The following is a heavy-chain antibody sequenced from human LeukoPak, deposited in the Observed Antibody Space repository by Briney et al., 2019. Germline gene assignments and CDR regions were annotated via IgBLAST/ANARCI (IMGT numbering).Heavy chain of an antibody. CDR2: IYDSGST. CDR1: GGSISSYS. Sequence: SETLSLTCTVSGGSISSYSWSWIRQPPGKGLEWIGCIYDSGSTNYNPSLKSRVAISVDTSKSQFSLKQTSVTAADTAVYYCARHASAFRYDSAFDPWGQGTLVTVSS. V-gene: IGHV4-59*08. CDR3: ARHASAFRYDSAFDP. J-gene: IGHJ5*02. D-gene: IGHD3-3*01.